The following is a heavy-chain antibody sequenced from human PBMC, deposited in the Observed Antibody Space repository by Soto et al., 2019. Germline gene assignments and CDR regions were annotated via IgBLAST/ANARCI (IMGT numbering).Heavy chain of an antibody. D-gene: IGHD2-8*01. CDR1: AFSLSTNGVG. CDR3: VHTVMVHTITGGYYFDY. Sequence: SGPTLVNPTHPLTLTCTFSAFSLSTNGVGVGWIRQPPGKPLEWLAVIYWNEDKRYSRSLKSRLSITKDTSKNQVFLTMTTMDPVDTATYYCVHTVMVHTITGGYYFDYWGPGILVTVSS. J-gene: IGHJ4*02. V-gene: IGHV2-5*01. CDR2: IYWNEDK.